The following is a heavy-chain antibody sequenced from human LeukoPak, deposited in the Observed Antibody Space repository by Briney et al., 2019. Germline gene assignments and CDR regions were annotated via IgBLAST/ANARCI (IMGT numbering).Heavy chain of an antibody. J-gene: IGHJ4*02. CDR3: ARVSREYGDLDS. Sequence: PGGSLRLSCAASGFTFYDHDMNWVRQAPGKGLEWVSSITYSSRYIYYADSVEGRFISSRDNAKNSLYLQLNSLTVEDTAVYYCARVSREYGDLDSWGQGTLVTVSS. CDR2: ITYSSRYI. V-gene: IGHV3-21*01. CDR1: GFTFYDHD. D-gene: IGHD4-17*01.